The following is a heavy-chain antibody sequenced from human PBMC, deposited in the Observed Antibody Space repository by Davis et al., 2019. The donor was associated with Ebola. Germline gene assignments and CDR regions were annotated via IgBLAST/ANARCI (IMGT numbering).Heavy chain of an antibody. CDR2: ISSSSSYI. CDR1: GFTFSSYS. D-gene: IGHD6-13*01. CDR3: ARDRSGIAAAEGGMDV. J-gene: IGHJ6*02. V-gene: IGHV3-21*01. Sequence: PGGSLRLSCAASGFTFSSYSMNWVRQAPGKGLEWVSSISSSSSYIYYADPVKGRFTISRDNAKNSLYLQMNSLRAEDTAVYYCARDRSGIAAAEGGMDVWGQGTTVTVSS.